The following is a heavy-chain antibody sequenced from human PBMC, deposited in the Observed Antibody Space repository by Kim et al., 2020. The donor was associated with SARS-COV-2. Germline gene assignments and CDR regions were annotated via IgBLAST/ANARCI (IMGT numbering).Heavy chain of an antibody. CDR3: ARHIWGRNWMNWFDP. V-gene: IGHV4-59*08. CDR2: INSIGTT. D-gene: IGHD1-1*01. Sequence: SETLSLTCSVSGGSLKSYYWTWIRQPPGKGLQWIAYINSIGTTNYNPSLKSRVTISVDTSKNQFSLKLTSVTAADTAVYYCARHIWGRNWMNWFDPWGQG. CDR1: GGSLKSYY. J-gene: IGHJ5*02.